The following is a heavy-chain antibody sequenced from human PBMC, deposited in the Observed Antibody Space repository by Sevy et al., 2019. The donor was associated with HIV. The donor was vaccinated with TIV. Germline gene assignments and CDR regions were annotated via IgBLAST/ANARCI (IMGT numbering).Heavy chain of an antibody. V-gene: IGHV1-46*01. CDR2: INPSGGST. CDR3: ARTDIAVVVAATSMGYFDY. Sequence: ASVKVSCKASGYTFTSYYMHWVRQAPGQGLEWMGIINPSGGSTSYAQKFQGRVTMTRDTSTSTVYMELSSLRSEDTAVYYCARTDIAVVVAATSMGYFDYWGQGTLVTVSS. J-gene: IGHJ4*02. CDR1: GYTFTSYY. D-gene: IGHD2-15*01.